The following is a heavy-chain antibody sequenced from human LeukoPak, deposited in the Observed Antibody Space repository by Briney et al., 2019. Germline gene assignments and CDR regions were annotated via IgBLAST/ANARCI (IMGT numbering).Heavy chain of an antibody. D-gene: IGHD3-10*01. CDR1: GFTFSSYG. CDR3: AKDGDYYGSGTSHIDY. V-gene: IGHV3-30*18. J-gene: IGHJ4*02. Sequence: GGSLRLSCAASGFTFSSYGLHWVRQAPGKGLEWVAVISYDGSNKYHADSVKGRFTISRDNSKNTLYLQMNSLRTEDTAVYYCAKDGDYYGSGTSHIDYWGQGTLVTVSS. CDR2: ISYDGSNK.